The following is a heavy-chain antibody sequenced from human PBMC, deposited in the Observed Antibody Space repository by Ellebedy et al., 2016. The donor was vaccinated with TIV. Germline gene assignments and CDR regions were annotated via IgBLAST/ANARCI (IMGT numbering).Heavy chain of an antibody. CDR2: IIPILGIA. J-gene: IGHJ3*02. D-gene: IGHD2-2*03. CDR3: ASKVDIVVVPAARGWAFDI. CDR1: GGTFSSYA. V-gene: IGHV1-69*04. Sequence: ASVKVSCKASGGTFSSYAISWVRQAPGQGLEWMGRIIPILGIANYAQKFQGRVTITADKSTSTAYMELSSLRSEDTAVYYCASKVDIVVVPAARGWAFDIWGQGTMVTVSS.